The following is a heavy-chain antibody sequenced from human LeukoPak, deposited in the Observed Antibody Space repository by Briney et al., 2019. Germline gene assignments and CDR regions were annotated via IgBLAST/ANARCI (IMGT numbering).Heavy chain of an antibody. J-gene: IGHJ6*03. CDR3: ARAGGYCGSTSCYSGYYYYFMDV. CDR1: GYTFTGYY. V-gene: IGHV1-2*02. Sequence: ASVKVSCKASGYTFTGYYMHWVRQAPGQGLEWMGWINPNNGGTSYAQKFQGRVTMTRDTSITTAYMELPSLTSDDTAVYYCARAGGYCGSTSCYSGYYYYFMDVWGKGTTVTVSS. CDR2: INPNNGGT. D-gene: IGHD2-2*01.